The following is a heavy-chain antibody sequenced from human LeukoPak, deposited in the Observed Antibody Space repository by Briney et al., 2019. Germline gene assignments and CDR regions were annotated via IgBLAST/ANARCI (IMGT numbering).Heavy chain of an antibody. CDR2: IQRDGSEK. CDR3: ARQGYSSGK. V-gene: IGHV3-7*01. Sequence: GGSLRLSCAASGFTFSNYWMTWVRQAPGKGLEWVANIQRDGSEKYYVESVKGRFTISRDNAKNSLYLQMNSLRAEDTAVYYCARQGYSSGKWGQETLVTVSS. D-gene: IGHD6-19*01. J-gene: IGHJ4*02. CDR1: GFTFSNYW.